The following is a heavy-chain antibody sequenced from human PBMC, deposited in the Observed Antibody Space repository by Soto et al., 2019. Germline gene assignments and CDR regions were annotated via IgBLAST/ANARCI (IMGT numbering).Heavy chain of an antibody. J-gene: IGHJ3*01. CDR2: IHSDGSST. CDR1: GFTFSYYW. Sequence: EVQLVESGGGLVQPGESLRLSCAASGFTFSYYWMHWVRQAPGKGLVWVSRIHSDGSSTTYADSVKGRFTISRDNARNTMYLQMNRLRAEETAVYYCVRGDRGAVDLWGQGTELTVSS. D-gene: IGHD1-26*01. CDR3: VRGDRGAVDL. V-gene: IGHV3-74*01.